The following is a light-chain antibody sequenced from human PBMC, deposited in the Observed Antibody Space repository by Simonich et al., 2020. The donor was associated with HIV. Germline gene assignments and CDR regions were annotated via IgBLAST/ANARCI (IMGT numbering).Light chain of an antibody. CDR3: MQNIQFPIT. J-gene: IGKJ3*01. CDR2: EVS. CDR1: QSLRHRDGKTY. Sequence: DIVMTQSPLSLPVTPGEPASISCRFSQSLRHRDGKTYLYWYLQKPGQSPQLLIYEVSNRFSGVPDRFSGSGSGTDFTLKISRVEAEDVGVYYCMQNIQFPITFGPGTKVDIK. V-gene: IGKV2D-29*02.